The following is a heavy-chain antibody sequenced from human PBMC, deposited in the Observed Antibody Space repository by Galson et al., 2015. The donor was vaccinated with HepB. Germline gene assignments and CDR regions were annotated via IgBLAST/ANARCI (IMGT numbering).Heavy chain of an antibody. J-gene: IGHJ4*02. V-gene: IGHV3-30-3*01. Sequence: SLRLSCAASGFTFSSYAMHWVRQAPGKGLEWVAVISYDGSNKYYADSVKGRFTISRDNSKNTLYLQMNSLRAEDTAVYYCARGANYYDSSGYYYGGCDYWGQGTLVTVSS. CDR1: GFTFSSYA. CDR2: ISYDGSNK. CDR3: ARGANYYDSSGYYYGGCDY. D-gene: IGHD3-22*01.